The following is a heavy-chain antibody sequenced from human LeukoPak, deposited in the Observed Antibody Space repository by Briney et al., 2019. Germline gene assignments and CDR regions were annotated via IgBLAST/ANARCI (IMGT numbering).Heavy chain of an antibody. CDR1: GFTFSSYG. Sequence: GGSLRLSCAASGFTFSSYGMHWVRQAPGKGLEWVAVISYDGSNKYYADSVKGRFTISRDNSKNTLYLQMNSLRAEDTAVYYCVVGFWSGYPFDYWGQGTLVTVSS. D-gene: IGHD3-3*01. CDR3: VVGFWSGYPFDY. V-gene: IGHV3-30*03. CDR2: ISYDGSNK. J-gene: IGHJ4*02.